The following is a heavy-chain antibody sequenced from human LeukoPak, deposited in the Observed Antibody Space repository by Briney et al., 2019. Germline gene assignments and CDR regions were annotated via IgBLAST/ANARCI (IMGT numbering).Heavy chain of an antibody. D-gene: IGHD4-11*01. CDR2: IKQDGSEK. V-gene: IGHV3-7*01. CDR1: GFTFSSYW. Sequence: PGGSLRLSCAASGFTFSSYWMSWVRQAPGKGLEWVANIKQDGSEKYYVDSVKGRFTISRDNAKNSLYLQMNSLRAEDTAVYYCARESRATVTTTYYYYMDVWGKGSTVTVSS. CDR3: ARESRATVTTTYYYYMDV. J-gene: IGHJ6*03.